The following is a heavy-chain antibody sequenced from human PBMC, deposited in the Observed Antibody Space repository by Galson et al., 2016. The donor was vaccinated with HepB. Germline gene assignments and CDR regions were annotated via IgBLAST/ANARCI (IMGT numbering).Heavy chain of an antibody. CDR3: ARASIIPGVRMIFDP. J-gene: IGHJ5*02. Sequence: ETLSLTCAVSGASISDSNWWTWVRQVPGKGLEWIGEIYHTGTSNNNPFLSSRFTLSVDKSRNQFSLNLTSVTAADTAVYYCARASIIPGVRMIFDPWGQGTLVTVSS. V-gene: IGHV4-4*02. D-gene: IGHD3-16*01. CDR1: GASISDSNW. CDR2: IYHTGTS.